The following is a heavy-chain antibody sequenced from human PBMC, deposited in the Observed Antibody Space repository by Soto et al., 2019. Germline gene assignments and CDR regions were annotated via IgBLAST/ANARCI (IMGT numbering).Heavy chain of an antibody. CDR1: GFIFSNYG. Sequence: QVQLVESGGGVVQPGRSLRLSCVASGFIFSNYGIHWVRQAPGKGLEWVAVLWYDGSKEYYVDSVRGRFTISRDNSKNTLDLQMNNLRAEDTAVYYCARGTGRQAPDFFDCWGQGAQVTVSA. CDR3: ARGTGRQAPDFFDC. V-gene: IGHV3-33*01. D-gene: IGHD3-10*01. CDR2: LWYDGSKE. J-gene: IGHJ4*02.